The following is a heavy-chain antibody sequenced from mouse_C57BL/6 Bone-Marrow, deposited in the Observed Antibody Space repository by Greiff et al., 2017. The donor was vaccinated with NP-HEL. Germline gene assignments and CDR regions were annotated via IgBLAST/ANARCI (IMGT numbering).Heavy chain of an antibody. CDR2: ISSGGSYT. V-gene: IGHV5-6*02. J-gene: IGHJ3*01. CDR3: ARRDGYYATWFAY. Sequence: EVKLVESGGDLVKPGGSLKLSCAASGFTFSSYGMSWVRQTPDKRLEWVATISSGGSYTYYPDSVKGRFTISRDNAKNTLYLQMSSLKSEDTAMYYCARRDGYYATWFAYWGQGTLVTVSA. CDR1: GFTFSSYG. D-gene: IGHD2-3*01.